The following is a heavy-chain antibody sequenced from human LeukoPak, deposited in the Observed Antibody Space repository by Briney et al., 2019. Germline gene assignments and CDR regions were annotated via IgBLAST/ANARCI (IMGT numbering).Heavy chain of an antibody. J-gene: IGHJ5*02. CDR2: ISSDGSNK. CDR3: ARDDSSGYYYGFWFDP. D-gene: IGHD3-22*01. V-gene: IGHV3-30-3*01. CDR1: GFTFSSYA. Sequence: GGSLRLSCAASGFTFSSYAMHWVRQAPGKGLEWVAVISSDGSNKYYADSVKGRFTISRDNSKNTLYLQMNSLRAEDTAVYYCARDDSSGYYYGFWFDPWGQGTLVTVSS.